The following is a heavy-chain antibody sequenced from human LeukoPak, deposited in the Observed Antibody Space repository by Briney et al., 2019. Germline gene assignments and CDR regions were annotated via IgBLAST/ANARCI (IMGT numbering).Heavy chain of an antibody. J-gene: IGHJ6*02. D-gene: IGHD5/OR15-5a*01. CDR1: GFTFSSYA. Sequence: PGGSLRLSCAASGFTFSSYAMSWVRQAPGKGLEGVSAISGRGGSTYYADSVKGRFTISRDNSKNTLYLHMNSLTAEDTAVYYCAKDTDLTVSTSNYYAMDVWGQGTTVTVSS. CDR3: AKDTDLTVSTSNYYAMDV. V-gene: IGHV3-23*01. CDR2: ISGRGGST.